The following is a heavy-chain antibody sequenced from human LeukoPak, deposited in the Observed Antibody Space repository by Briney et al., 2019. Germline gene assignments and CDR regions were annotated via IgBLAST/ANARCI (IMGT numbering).Heavy chain of an antibody. J-gene: IGHJ4*02. V-gene: IGHV3-30*04. CDR2: ISYDGSNK. CDR1: GFTFSSYA. CDR3: ARATALVDY. Sequence: GGSLRLSCAASGFTFSSYAMHWVRQAPGKGLEWVAVISYDGSNKYYADSVKGRFTISRDNSKNTLYLQMNSLRAEDTAVYYCARATALVDYWGQGTLVTVS. D-gene: IGHD5-18*01.